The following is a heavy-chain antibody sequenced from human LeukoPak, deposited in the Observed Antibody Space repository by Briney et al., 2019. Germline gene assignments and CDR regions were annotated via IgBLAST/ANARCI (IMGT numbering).Heavy chain of an antibody. CDR3: AKAPNYYDSSGYLT. V-gene: IGHV3-23*01. Sequence: GGSLRLSCAASGFTFSSYATSWVRQAPGKGLEWVSAISGSGGSTYYADSVKGRFTISRDNSKNTLYLQMNSLRAEDTAVYYCAKAPNYYDSSGYLTWGQGTLVTVSS. D-gene: IGHD3-22*01. J-gene: IGHJ4*02. CDR2: ISGSGGST. CDR1: GFTFSSYA.